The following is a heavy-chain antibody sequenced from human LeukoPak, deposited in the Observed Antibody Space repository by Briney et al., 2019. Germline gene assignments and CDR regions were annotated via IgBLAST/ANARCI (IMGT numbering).Heavy chain of an antibody. CDR3: ASPSPGFDP. V-gene: IGHV4-34*01. Sequence: PSETLSLTCAVCGGSFSGYYWSWIRQPPGKGLEWIGEINHSGSTNYNPSLKSRVTISVDTSKNQFSLRLTSVTAADTAVYYCASPSPGFDPWGQGTLVTVSS. J-gene: IGHJ5*02. CDR2: INHSGST. CDR1: GGSFSGYY.